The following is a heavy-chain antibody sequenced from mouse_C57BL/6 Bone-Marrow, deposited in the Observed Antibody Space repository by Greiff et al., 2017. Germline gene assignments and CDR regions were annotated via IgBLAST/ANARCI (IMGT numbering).Heavy chain of an antibody. D-gene: IGHD3-2*02. Sequence: VKLQQPGAELVMPGASVKLSCKASGYTFTSYWMHWVKQRPGQGLEWIGEIDPSASYTNYNQKFKGKSTLTVDKSYSTAYMQRSRLTSEDSAVYYCARETAQVYFDYWGQGTTLTVSS. CDR2: IDPSASYT. CDR3: ARETAQVYFDY. V-gene: IGHV1-69*01. J-gene: IGHJ2*01. CDR1: GYTFTSYW.